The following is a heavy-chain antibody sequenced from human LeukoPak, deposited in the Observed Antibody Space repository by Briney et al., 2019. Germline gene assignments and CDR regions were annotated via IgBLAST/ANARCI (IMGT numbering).Heavy chain of an antibody. V-gene: IGHV1-46*01. CDR3: ASHRGGYYYYGSGSYDY. CDR1: GYTFTSYY. D-gene: IGHD3-10*01. CDR2: INPSGGST. Sequence: GASVKVSCKASGYTFTSYYMHWVRQAPGQGLEWMGIINPSGGSTSYAQKFQGRVTMTRDTSISTAYMELSRLRSDDTAVYYCASHRGGYYYYGSGSYDYWGQGTLVTVSS. J-gene: IGHJ4*02.